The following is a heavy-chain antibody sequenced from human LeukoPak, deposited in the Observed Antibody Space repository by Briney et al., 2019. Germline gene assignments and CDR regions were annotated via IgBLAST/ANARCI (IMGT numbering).Heavy chain of an antibody. D-gene: IGHD2-2*02. Sequence: GRSLRLSCAASGFTFSSYGMHWVRQAPGKGLEWVAVIWYDGSNKYYADSVKGRFTISRDNSKNTLYLQMNSLRAEDTAVYYCWATGGDCSSTSCYNVYYYGMDVWGQGTTVTVSS. CDR2: IWYDGSNK. J-gene: IGHJ6*02. CDR3: WATGGDCSSTSCYNVYYYGMDV. V-gene: IGHV3-33*01. CDR1: GFTFSSYG.